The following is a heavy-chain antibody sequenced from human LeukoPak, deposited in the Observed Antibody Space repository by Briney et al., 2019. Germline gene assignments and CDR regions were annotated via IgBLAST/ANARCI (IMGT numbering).Heavy chain of an antibody. D-gene: IGHD3-22*01. CDR3: AKGFATYYYDSSGYVDF. J-gene: IGHJ4*02. Sequence: GGSLRLSCAASGFTFRSYAMSWVRQAPGKGLEWVSAISGSGGSTYYADSVTGRFTISRDNSKNTLYLQMNSLRAEDTAVYYCAKGFATYYYDSSGYVDFWGQGTLVTVSS. CDR2: ISGSGGST. CDR1: GFTFRSYA. V-gene: IGHV3-23*01.